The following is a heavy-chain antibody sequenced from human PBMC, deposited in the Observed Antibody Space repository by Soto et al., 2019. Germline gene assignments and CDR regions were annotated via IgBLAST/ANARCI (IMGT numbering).Heavy chain of an antibody. D-gene: IGHD2-2*01. CDR3: AKPRYCSSTSCYYYIDY. J-gene: IGHJ4*02. V-gene: IGHV3-23*01. CDR2: ISGSGGST. Sequence: GGSLRLSCAASGFTFSSYAMSWVRQAPGKGLEWVSAISGSGGSTYYADSVKGRFTISRDNSKNTLYLQMNSLRAEHTAVYYCAKPRYCSSTSCYYYIDYWGQGTLVTVSS. CDR1: GFTFSSYA.